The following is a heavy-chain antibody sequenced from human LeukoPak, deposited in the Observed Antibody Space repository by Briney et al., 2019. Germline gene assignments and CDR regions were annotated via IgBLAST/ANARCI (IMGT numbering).Heavy chain of an antibody. CDR1: GFTFSSYE. V-gene: IGHV3-48*03. J-gene: IGHJ6*03. D-gene: IGHD2-15*01. CDR3: ARIPLGYCSGGSCYIYYYYMDV. Sequence: GGSLRLSCAASGFTFSSYEMNWVRQAPGKGLEWVSYISSSGSTIYYADSVKGRFTISRDNAMNSLYLQMNSLRAEDTAVYYCARIPLGYCSGGSCYIYYYYMDVWGKGTTVTVSS. CDR2: ISSSGSTI.